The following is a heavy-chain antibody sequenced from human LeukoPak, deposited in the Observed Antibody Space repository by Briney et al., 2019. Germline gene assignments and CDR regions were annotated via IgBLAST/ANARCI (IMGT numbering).Heavy chain of an antibody. D-gene: IGHD4-17*01. CDR2: INSDGSST. CDR1: GFTFSSYW. Sequence: PGGSLRLSCAASGFTFSSYWMHWVRQAPGKGLMWVSRINSDGSSTSYADSVKGRFTISRDNAKNTLYLQMNSLRAEDTAVYYCATTDYGDWNYFDYWGQGTLVTVSS. CDR3: ATTDYGDWNYFDY. J-gene: IGHJ4*02. V-gene: IGHV3-74*01.